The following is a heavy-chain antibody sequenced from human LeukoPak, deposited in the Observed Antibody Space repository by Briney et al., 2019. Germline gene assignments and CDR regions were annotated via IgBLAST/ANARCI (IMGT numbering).Heavy chain of an antibody. CDR3: ARATTYYDFWSGLGRSPDSRDAFDI. CDR2: INPNSGGT. D-gene: IGHD3-3*01. J-gene: IGHJ3*02. Sequence: ASVKVSCKASGYTFTGYYMHWVRQAPGQGLEWMGWINPNSGGTNYAQKFQGRVTMTRDTSISTAYMELSRLRSDDTAVYYCARATTYYDFWSGLGRSPDSRDAFDIWGQGTMVTVSS. V-gene: IGHV1-2*02. CDR1: GYTFTGYY.